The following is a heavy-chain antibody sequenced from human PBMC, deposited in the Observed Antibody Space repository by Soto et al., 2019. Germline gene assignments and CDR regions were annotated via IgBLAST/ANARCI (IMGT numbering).Heavy chain of an antibody. CDR3: ESRCTGYWYFEL. J-gene: IGHJ2*01. CDR1: GDSISSDY. D-gene: IGHD3-10*02. Sequence: QVQLQESGPGLVKPSETLSLTCTVSGDSISSDYWSWIRQPPGTGLEWIGNIYNSGSTKYNHSLTSRVTIYADTSKTKFYLTLSSVTVADTAVYYCESRCTGYWYFELWGRGTLVTVSS. V-gene: IGHV4-4*08. CDR2: IYNSGST.